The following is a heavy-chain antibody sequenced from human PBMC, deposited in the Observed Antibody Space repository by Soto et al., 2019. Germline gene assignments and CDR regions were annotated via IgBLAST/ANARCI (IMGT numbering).Heavy chain of an antibody. CDR3: ARDNASEAGLWIYYYGMDV. CDR1: GFTFSSYS. D-gene: IGHD6-13*01. J-gene: IGHJ6*02. CDR2: MSSSSSYI. Sequence: EVQLVESGGGLVKPGGSLRLSCAASGFTFSSYSMNWVRQAPGKGLEWVSSMSSSSSYIYYADSVKGRLTISRDNAKNSMCLLMNSLRAENTDMFFCARDNASEAGLWIYYYGMDVWCQGTTVTVSS. V-gene: IGHV3-21*01.